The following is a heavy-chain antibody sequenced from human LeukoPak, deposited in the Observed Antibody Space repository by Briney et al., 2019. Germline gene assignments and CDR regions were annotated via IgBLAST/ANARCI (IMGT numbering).Heavy chain of an antibody. CDR1: GFTFSSYW. CDR2: INSDGSST. CDR3: ARDRGYSGYGEIDY. Sequence: GGSLRLSCAASGFTFSSYWMHWVRQAPGKGLVWVSRINSDGSSTSYADSVKGRFTISRDNAKNSLYLQMNSLRAEDTAVYYCARDRGYSGYGEIDYWGQGTLVTVSS. J-gene: IGHJ4*02. D-gene: IGHD5-12*01. V-gene: IGHV3-74*01.